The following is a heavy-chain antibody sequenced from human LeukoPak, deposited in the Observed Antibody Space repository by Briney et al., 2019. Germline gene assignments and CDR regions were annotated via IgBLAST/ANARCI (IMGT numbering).Heavy chain of an antibody. Sequence: GASVKVSFTTSGYTFTNYGLTWVRQAPGQGLEWMGWISPNNGNTNYAQNFQERVTMTTDRATNTAYMELRSLRSDDTAMYYCARGSAAPDYWGQGTLVSVS. V-gene: IGHV1-18*01. CDR1: GYTFTNYG. CDR3: ARGSAAPDY. CDR2: ISPNNGNT. D-gene: IGHD6-13*01. J-gene: IGHJ4*02.